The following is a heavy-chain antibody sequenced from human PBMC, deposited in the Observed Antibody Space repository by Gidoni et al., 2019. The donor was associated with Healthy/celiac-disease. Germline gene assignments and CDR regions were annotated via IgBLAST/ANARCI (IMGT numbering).Heavy chain of an antibody. D-gene: IGHD3-10*01. CDR1: GFTFSSHA. Sequence: QVQLVESGGGVVQPGRSLRLSCAASGFTFSSHAMHWVRQAPGKGLEWVAVISYDGSNKYYADSVKGRFTISRDNSKNTLYLQMNSLRAEDTAVYYCARALPSDYGSGLNWFDPWGQGTLVTVSS. CDR3: ARALPSDYGSGLNWFDP. V-gene: IGHV3-30*04. J-gene: IGHJ5*02. CDR2: ISYDGSNK.